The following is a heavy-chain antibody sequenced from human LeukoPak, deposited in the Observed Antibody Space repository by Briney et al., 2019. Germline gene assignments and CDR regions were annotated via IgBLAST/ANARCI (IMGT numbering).Heavy chain of an antibody. CDR3: AKGPSSGWYEYFQH. Sequence: GRSLRLSCAASGFTFSSYGMHWVRQAPGKGLEWVAVISYDGSNKYCADSVKGRFTISRDNSKNTLYLQMNSLRAEDTAVYYCAKGPSSGWYEYFQHWGQGTLVTVSS. J-gene: IGHJ1*01. D-gene: IGHD6-19*01. CDR1: GFTFSSYG. V-gene: IGHV3-30*18. CDR2: ISYDGSNK.